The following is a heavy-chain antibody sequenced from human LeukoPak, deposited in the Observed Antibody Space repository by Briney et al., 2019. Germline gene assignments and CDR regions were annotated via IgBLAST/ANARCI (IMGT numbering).Heavy chain of an antibody. Sequence: KTGGSLRLSCAASGFTFSSYAMSWVRQAPGKRLEWVSTISGSGGSTYYADSVKGRFTISRDNSKSTLYLQMNSLRAEDTAVYYCAKALRLRFLEWLPGNWGQGTLVTVSS. D-gene: IGHD3-3*01. CDR1: GFTFSSYA. CDR2: ISGSGGST. CDR3: AKALRLRFLEWLPGN. V-gene: IGHV3-23*01. J-gene: IGHJ4*02.